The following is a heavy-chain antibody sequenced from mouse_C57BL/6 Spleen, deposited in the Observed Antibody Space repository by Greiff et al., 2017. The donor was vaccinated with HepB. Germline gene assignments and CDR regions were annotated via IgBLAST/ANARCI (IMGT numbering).Heavy chain of an antibody. J-gene: IGHJ2*01. CDR3: ARYENYGSSDY. CDR2: IYPGDGDT. V-gene: IGHV1-80*01. Sequence: VKLQESGAELVKPGASVKISCKASGYAFSSYWMNWVKQRPGKGLEWIGQIYPGDGDTNYNGKFKGKATLTADKSSSTAYMQLSSLTSEDSAVYFCARYENYGSSDYWGQGTTLTVSS. CDR1: GYAFSSYW. D-gene: IGHD1-1*01.